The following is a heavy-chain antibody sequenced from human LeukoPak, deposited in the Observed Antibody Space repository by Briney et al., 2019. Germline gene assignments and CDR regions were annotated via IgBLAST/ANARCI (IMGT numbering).Heavy chain of an antibody. J-gene: IGHJ5*02. Sequence: GGSLRLSCAASGFTFSSHAMSWVRQAPGKGLEGVSGVSGSGGSTYYADSVKGRFTISRDSSKNTLYLQMNSLRAEDTVVYYCAKGGDSSGWYGPWFDPWGQGTLVTVSS. CDR3: AKGGDSSGWYGPWFDP. V-gene: IGHV3-23*01. D-gene: IGHD6-19*01. CDR1: GFTFSSHA. CDR2: VSGSGGST.